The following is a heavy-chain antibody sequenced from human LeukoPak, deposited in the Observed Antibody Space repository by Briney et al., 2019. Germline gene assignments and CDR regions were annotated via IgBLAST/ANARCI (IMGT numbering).Heavy chain of an antibody. CDR3: ATGDYYDSSGYPRQNFDY. D-gene: IGHD3-22*01. J-gene: IGHJ4*02. CDR2: FDPEDGET. V-gene: IGHV1-24*01. CDR1: GYTLTELS. Sequence: ASVKVSCKVSGYTLTELSMHWVRQAPGKGLEWMGGFDPEDGETIYAQKFQGRVTMTEDTSTDTAYMELSSLRSEDTAVYYCATGDYYDSSGYPRQNFDYWGQGTLVTDSS.